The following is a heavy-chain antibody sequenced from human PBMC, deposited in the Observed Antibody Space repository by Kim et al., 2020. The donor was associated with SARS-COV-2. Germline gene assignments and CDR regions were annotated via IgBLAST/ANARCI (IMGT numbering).Heavy chain of an antibody. CDR3: ARVGIGGTAMVENVDY. D-gene: IGHD5-18*01. Sequence: ASVKVSCKASGYTFTGYYMHWVRQAPGQGLEWMGRINPNSGGTNYAQKFQGRVTMTRDTSISTAYMELSRLRSDDTAVYYCARVGIGGTAMVENVDYWGQGTLVTVSS. J-gene: IGHJ4*02. V-gene: IGHV1-2*06. CDR2: INPNSGGT. CDR1: GYTFTGYY.